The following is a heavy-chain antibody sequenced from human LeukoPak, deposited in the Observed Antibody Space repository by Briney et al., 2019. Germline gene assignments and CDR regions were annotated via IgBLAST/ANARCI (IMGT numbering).Heavy chain of an antibody. V-gene: IGHV1-46*01. D-gene: IGHD3-22*01. J-gene: IGHJ2*01. CDR2: INPSGGST. CDR1: GYTFTSYY. CDR3: ARDPYYYDTSGRVPYWYFDV. Sequence: ASVTVSCKASGYTFTSYYMHWVRQAPGQGLEWMGIINPSGGSTSYAQKFQGRVTMTRDTSTSTVYMELSSLRSDDTAVYYCARDPYYYDTSGRVPYWYFDVWGRGTLVTVSS.